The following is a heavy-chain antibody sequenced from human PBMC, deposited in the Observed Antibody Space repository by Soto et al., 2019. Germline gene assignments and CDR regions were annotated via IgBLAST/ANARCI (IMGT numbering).Heavy chain of an antibody. CDR1: GGSIRDYF. CDR2: IYYSGRT. J-gene: IGHJ4*02. V-gene: IGHV4-59*01. D-gene: IGHD4-17*01. Sequence: QVQLQESGPGLVKPSETLSLTCTVSGGSIRDYFWTWIRQPPGKGLEWIGYIYYSGRTNYNPSLRSRVSISVGTSKNRFSLQLRSVTAADTAVYYCARVGGDDFGDSGGFDYWGQGTLVTVSS. CDR3: ARVGGDDFGDSGGFDY.